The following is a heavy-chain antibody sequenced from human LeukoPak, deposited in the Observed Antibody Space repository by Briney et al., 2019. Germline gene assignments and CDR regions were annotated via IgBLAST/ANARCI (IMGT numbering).Heavy chain of an antibody. CDR3: ASPHDWTWDAFDI. D-gene: IGHD2-21*01. V-gene: IGHV1-46*01. Sequence: ASVKVSCKASGYTFTSYYMHWVRQAPGQGLEWMGIINPSGGSTSYAQKFQGRVTMTRDMSTSTVYMELSSLRSEDTAVYYCASPHDWTWDAFDIWGQGTMVTVSS. CDR2: INPSGGST. CDR1: GYTFTSYY. J-gene: IGHJ3*02.